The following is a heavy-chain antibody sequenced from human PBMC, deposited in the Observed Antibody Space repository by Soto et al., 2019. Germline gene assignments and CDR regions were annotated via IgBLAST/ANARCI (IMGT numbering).Heavy chain of an antibody. CDR2: ISYDGSNK. V-gene: IGHV3-30*03. J-gene: IGHJ4*02. CDR3: ASGTTIAVAGPEFGY. Sequence: QVQLEESGGGVVQPGRSLRLSCAASGLTFSNYGMHWVRQAPGKGLEWVAVISYDGSNKYYADSVKGRFTISRDNSRNTLHLQMNSLRPDDTAVYYCASGTTIAVAGPEFGYWGQGTLVTDSS. D-gene: IGHD6-19*01. CDR1: GLTFSNYG.